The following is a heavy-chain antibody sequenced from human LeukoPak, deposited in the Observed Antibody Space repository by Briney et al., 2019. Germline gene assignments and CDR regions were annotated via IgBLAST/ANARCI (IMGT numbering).Heavy chain of an antibody. V-gene: IGHV4-39*07. D-gene: IGHD1-26*01. CDR2: TYYSGST. CDR1: GGSISSSSYY. CDR3: ARVGAWAGVVGTTPYWYFDL. Sequence: PSETLSLTCTVSGGSISSSSYYWGWIRQPPGKGLEWIGSTYYSGSTNYNPSLKSRVTISVDTSKNQFSLKLSSVTAADTAVYYCARVGAWAGVVGTTPYWYFDLWGRGTLVTVSS. J-gene: IGHJ2*01.